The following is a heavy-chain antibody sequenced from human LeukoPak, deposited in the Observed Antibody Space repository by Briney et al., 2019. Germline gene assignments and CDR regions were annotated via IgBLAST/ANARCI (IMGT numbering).Heavy chain of an antibody. Sequence: GASVKVSCKASGYMFTSYALNWVRQATGQGLEWMGWMNPNSGNTGYAQKFQGRVTMTRNTSIGTAYMELSSLRSEDTAVYYCAGGRDYYDSSVMSNWGQGTLVTVSS. CDR2: MNPNSGNT. CDR1: GYMFTSYA. D-gene: IGHD3-22*01. V-gene: IGHV1-8*02. J-gene: IGHJ4*02. CDR3: AGGRDYYDSSVMSN.